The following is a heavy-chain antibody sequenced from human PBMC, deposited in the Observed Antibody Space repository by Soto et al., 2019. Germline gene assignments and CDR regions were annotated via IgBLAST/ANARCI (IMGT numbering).Heavy chain of an antibody. V-gene: IGHV3-30-3*01. CDR1: GFTFSSYA. Sequence: QVQLVESGGGVVQPGRSLRLSCAASGFTFSSYAMHWVRQAPGKGLEWVAVISYDGSNKYYADSVKGRFTISRDNSKNTLYLQMKSLRAEDTAVYYCARDKGPFDYWGQGTLVTVSS. J-gene: IGHJ4*02. CDR2: ISYDGSNK. CDR3: ARDKGPFDY.